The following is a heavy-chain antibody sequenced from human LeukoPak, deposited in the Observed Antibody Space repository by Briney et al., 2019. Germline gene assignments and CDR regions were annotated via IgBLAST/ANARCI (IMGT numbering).Heavy chain of an antibody. J-gene: IGHJ4*02. CDR3: ARKPATVAAAHFDY. Sequence: SETLSLTCTVSGGSISSYYWSWIRQPPGKGLEWIGYIYYSGSTNYNPSLKSRVTISVDTSKNQFSLKLSSVTAADTAVYYCARKPATVAAAHFDYWGQGTLVTVSS. D-gene: IGHD6-19*01. CDR2: IYYSGST. CDR1: GGSISSYY. V-gene: IGHV4-59*01.